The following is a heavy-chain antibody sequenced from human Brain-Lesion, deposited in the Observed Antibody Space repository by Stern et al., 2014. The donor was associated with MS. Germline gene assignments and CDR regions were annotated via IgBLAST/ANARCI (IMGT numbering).Heavy chain of an antibody. CDR2: VYYTGST. CDR1: GGSITSSSYY. CDR3: VRPDIMGTIWN. J-gene: IGHJ4*02. D-gene: IGHD1-26*01. Sequence: VQLVESGPGLVKPSETLSLTCTVSGGSITSSSYYWGWIRQPPGRGLEYIGTVYYTGSTFYDPSLKSRVTISVDPSQNQVALKLPFVTAADTAVYYCVRPDIMGTIWNWGQGTLVTVSS. V-gene: IGHV4-39*01.